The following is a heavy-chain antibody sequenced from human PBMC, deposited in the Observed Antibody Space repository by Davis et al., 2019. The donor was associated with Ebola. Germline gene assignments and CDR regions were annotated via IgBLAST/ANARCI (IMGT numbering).Heavy chain of an antibody. V-gene: IGHV4-4*02. CDR1: GGSVTSSTW. J-gene: IGHJ4*02. Sequence: SETLSLTCSVSGGSVTSSTWWTWIRQSPRKGLEWIGEIYHSGTANYNPSLNSRVAMSVDKSKNQFSLQLTSVTAADTAVYYCAKLGFVDYWGQGTLVTVSS. D-gene: IGHD1-26*01. CDR3: AKLGFVDY. CDR2: IYHSGTA.